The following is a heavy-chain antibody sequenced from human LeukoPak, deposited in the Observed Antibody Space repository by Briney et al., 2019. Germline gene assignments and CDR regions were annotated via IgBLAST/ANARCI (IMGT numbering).Heavy chain of an antibody. J-gene: IGHJ6*02. CDR2: ITNGGSTI. V-gene: IGHV3-11*01. CDR3: ARSIGLTGGGVDV. D-gene: IGHD3-9*01. Sequence: PGGSLRLSCAASGFTFSDYNMDWVRQAPGKGLEWVSYITNGGSTIHHADSVKGRFTISRDNAKKTLYLQMNSLRAEDTAVYYCARSIGLTGGGVDVWGQGTTVTVSS. CDR1: GFTFSDYN.